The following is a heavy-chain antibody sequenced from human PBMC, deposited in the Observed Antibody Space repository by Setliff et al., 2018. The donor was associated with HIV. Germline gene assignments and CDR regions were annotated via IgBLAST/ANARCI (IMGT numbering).Heavy chain of an antibody. J-gene: IGHJ1*01. Sequence: VASVKVSCKASGGTFSSYAISWVRQAPGQGLEWMGGFDPEEGETIYAQKFQGRVTMTEDTSTDTAYMELSSLRSEDTAMYYCAIVKPYYDFWSGSHIGGYFQHWGQGTLVT. CDR2: FDPEEGET. V-gene: IGHV1-24*01. CDR1: GGTFSSYA. D-gene: IGHD3-3*01. CDR3: AIVKPYYDFWSGSHIGGYFQH.